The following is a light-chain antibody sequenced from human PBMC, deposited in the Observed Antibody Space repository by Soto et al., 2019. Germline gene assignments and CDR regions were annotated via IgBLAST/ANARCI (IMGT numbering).Light chain of an antibody. J-gene: IGLJ1*01. V-gene: IGLV2-8*01. CDR3: NSYAGSNIYV. CDR1: SSDVGGYYF. Sequence: QSALTQPPSASGSPGQSVTISCTGTSSDVGGYYFVSWYQHHPGKAPKLIIYEVNKRPSGVPNRFSGSKSGNTASLTVSGLQAEDEADYYCNSYAGSNIYVFGTGTKLTVL. CDR2: EVN.